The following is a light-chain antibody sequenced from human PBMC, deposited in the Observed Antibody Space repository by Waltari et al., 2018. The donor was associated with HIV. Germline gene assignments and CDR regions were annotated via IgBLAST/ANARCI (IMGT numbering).Light chain of an antibody. J-gene: IGLJ3*02. CDR2: DVS. Sequence: QPALPPPASVPGSPGQSTTIPCPWTSSHVRHLNFFSWYQQHPGNAPKLMIYDVSHRSSGVPDRFSGSKSDNTASLTISGLQAEDEADYYCTSYASITSWVFGGGTKVTVL. CDR3: TSYASITSWV. CDR1: SSHVRHLNF. V-gene: IGLV2-14*03.